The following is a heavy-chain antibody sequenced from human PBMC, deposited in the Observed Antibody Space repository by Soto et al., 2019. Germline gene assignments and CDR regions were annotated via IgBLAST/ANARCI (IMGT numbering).Heavy chain of an antibody. Sequence: QVQLQESGPGLVKPSQTLSLTCTVSGGSISSGGYYWSWIRQHPGKGLEWIGYIYYSGSTYYNPSLKSRFTISVDTSKNQFSLKLSSVTAADTAVYYCARDNIRGIAAAGTSYFDYWGQGTLVTVSS. CDR1: GGSISSGGYY. CDR2: IYYSGST. D-gene: IGHD6-13*01. J-gene: IGHJ4*02. CDR3: ARDNIRGIAAAGTSYFDY. V-gene: IGHV4-31*03.